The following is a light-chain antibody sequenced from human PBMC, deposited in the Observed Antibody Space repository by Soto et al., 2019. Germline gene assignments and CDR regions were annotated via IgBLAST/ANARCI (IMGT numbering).Light chain of an antibody. Sequence: QPVLTQPPSASGTPGHTVTISCSGGRSNIGTNYVCWYQQLPGTAPKLLIYRSDQRPSGVPDRFSGSESGTSASLAISGLRSEDEADYYCAAWDDSLSGWLFGGGTKVTVL. CDR1: RSNIGTNY. V-gene: IGLV1-47*01. J-gene: IGLJ3*02. CDR2: RSD. CDR3: AAWDDSLSGWL.